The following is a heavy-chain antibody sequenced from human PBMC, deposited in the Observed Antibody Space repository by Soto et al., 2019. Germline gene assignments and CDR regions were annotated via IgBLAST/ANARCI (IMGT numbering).Heavy chain of an antibody. Sequence: XXTLSLPFTVSGGSISSSRCQWGSIRQPPGKGLEWIARIKYSGTTFYNPSPKSRVTLSVDTSKNQFALKLSSVTAPETALYYCARHGITGSYYDAFDIWGQGKMVTVSS. CDR2: IKYSGTT. V-gene: IGHV4-39*01. CDR3: ARHGITGSYYDAFDI. J-gene: IGHJ3*02. D-gene: IGHD1-26*01. CDR1: GGSISSSRCQ.